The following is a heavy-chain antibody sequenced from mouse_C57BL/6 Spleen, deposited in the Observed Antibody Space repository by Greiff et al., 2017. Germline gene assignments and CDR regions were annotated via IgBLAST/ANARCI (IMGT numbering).Heavy chain of an antibody. D-gene: IGHD2-1*01. CDR2: IDRETGGT. CDR1: GYTFTDYE. J-gene: IGHJ2*01. Sequence: SGAELVRPGDSVTLTCKATGYTFTDYEMRWGKQTPVHGRAGFGAIDRETGGTAYNQKFKGKAILTADKSSSPAYMELRSLTSEDSAVYYCTRGGYGKDFDYWGQGTTLTVSS. CDR3: TRGGYGKDFDY. V-gene: IGHV1-15*01.